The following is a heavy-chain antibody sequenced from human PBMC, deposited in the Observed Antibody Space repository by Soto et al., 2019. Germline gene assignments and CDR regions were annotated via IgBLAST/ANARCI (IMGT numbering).Heavy chain of an antibody. CDR2: LYYTGTT. V-gene: IGHV4-61*01. CDR1: GDSVSSGSYY. Sequence: QVQLQESGPGLVKPSETLSLTCTVSGDSVSSGSYYWTWIRQPPGKGLEWIGYLYYTGTTNYNPSIKSRVTMSLDTSNNQFSRRLSSVTAADSADYFCARTFCSTTSCQAHGMDVWGQGTSGTVSS. D-gene: IGHD2-2*01. J-gene: IGHJ6*02. CDR3: ARTFCSTTSCQAHGMDV.